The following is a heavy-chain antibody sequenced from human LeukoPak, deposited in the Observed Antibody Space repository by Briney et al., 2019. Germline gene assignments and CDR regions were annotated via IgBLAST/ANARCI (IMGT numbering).Heavy chain of an antibody. V-gene: IGHV4-39*07. CDR2: IYYSGST. CDR3: ARDSKPAAISNWFDP. J-gene: IGHJ5*02. CDR1: GGSISSSSYY. D-gene: IGHD2-2*01. Sequence: SETLSLTCTVSGGSISSSSYYWGWIRQPPGKGLERIGSIYYSGSTYYNPSLKSRVTISVDTSKNQFSLKLSSVTAADTAVYYCARDSKPAAISNWFDPWGQGTLVTVSS.